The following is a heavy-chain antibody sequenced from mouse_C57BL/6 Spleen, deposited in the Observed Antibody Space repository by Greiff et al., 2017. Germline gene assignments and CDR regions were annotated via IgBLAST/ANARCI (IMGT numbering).Heavy chain of an antibody. D-gene: IGHD1-1*01. CDR2: IAPSAGYT. V-gene: IGHV14-2*01. J-gene: IGHJ4*01. CDR3: ARDDYGSSYYAMDY. CDR1: GYNFNDYY. Sequence: VQLQQSGAELVMPGASVKLSCTASGYNFNDYYMHWVKQRTEQGLEWIGRIAPSAGYTNYDPKFQGKSTITADTSSTTAYLQLSSLTSEDTTVYYCARDDYGSSYYAMDYWGQGASVTVSS.